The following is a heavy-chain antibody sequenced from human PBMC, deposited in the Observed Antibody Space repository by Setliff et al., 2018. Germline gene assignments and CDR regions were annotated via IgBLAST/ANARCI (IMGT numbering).Heavy chain of an antibody. CDR1: GFTFSNYW. D-gene: IGHD2-15*01. CDR3: ARTCSGSGCYAGLES. Sequence: GGSLRLSCAASGFTFSNYWMTWVRQAPGRGLEWVANIKQDGSEISYVDSVKGRFTISRDNAKNSLYLQINSLRVEDTAVYYCARTCSGSGCYAGLESWGQGTLVTVSS. CDR2: IKQDGSEI. J-gene: IGHJ4*02. V-gene: IGHV3-7*01.